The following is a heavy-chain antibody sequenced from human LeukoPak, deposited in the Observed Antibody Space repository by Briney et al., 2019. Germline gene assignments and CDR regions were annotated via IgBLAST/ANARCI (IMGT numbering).Heavy chain of an antibody. J-gene: IGHJ4*02. CDR2: LNSDGSST. CDR1: GFTFSSYG. V-gene: IGHV3-74*01. CDR3: ARSRYDYIWGIDY. D-gene: IGHD3-16*01. Sequence: GGSLRLSCAASGFTFSSYGMSWVRQAPGKGLVWVSRLNSDGSSTNYADSVKGRFTISRDNAKNTLYLQMNSLRDEDTAVFYCARSRYDYIWGIDYWGQGTLVTISS.